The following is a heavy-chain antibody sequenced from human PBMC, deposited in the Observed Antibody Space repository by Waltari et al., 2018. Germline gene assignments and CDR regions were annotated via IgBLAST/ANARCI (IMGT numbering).Heavy chain of an antibody. D-gene: IGHD2-2*01. J-gene: IGHJ6*03. CDR3: ARGPGCSSTSCYATRSPGYYMDV. CDR1: GGSFSGYY. V-gene: IGHV4-34*01. Sequence: QVQLQQWGAGLLKPSETLSLTCAVYGGSFSGYYWSWIRQPQGKGLEWIGEINHSGSTNYNPSLKSRVTISVDTSKNQFSLKLSSVTAADTAVYYCARGPGCSSTSCYATRSPGYYMDVWGKGTTVTVSS. CDR2: INHSGST.